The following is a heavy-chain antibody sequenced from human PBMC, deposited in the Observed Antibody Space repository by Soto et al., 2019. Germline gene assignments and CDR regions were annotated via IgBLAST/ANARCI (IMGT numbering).Heavy chain of an antibody. CDR2: IYRDGST. Sequence: EVQLVESGGGLVQPGGSLTLSCAVSGFTVSSNYMSWVRQAPGKGLEWVSVIYRDGSTYYADSVKGSFSISRDNSKHTLYLQMSSLRAEDTAGYYCARNWAAVWFDPWGQGTLVTVSS. D-gene: IGHD6-25*01. J-gene: IGHJ5*02. CDR3: ARNWAAVWFDP. CDR1: GFTVSSNY. V-gene: IGHV3-66*01.